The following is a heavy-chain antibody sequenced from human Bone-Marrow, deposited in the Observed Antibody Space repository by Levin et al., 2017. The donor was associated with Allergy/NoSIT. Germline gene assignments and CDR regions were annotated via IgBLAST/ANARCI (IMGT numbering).Heavy chain of an antibody. CDR1: GASVSSNSAA. D-gene: IGHD6-13*01. CDR3: ARHAASMAAFDF. J-gene: IGHJ3*01. Sequence: PSETLSLTCVISGASVSSNSAAWYWIRQSPSRGLEWLGRTYYRSKWSNDYAVSLKGRITINPDTSRNQFSLQLYSVTPEDTAVYYCARHAASMAAFDFWGQGTMVTVSS. V-gene: IGHV6-1*01. CDR2: TYYRSKWSN.